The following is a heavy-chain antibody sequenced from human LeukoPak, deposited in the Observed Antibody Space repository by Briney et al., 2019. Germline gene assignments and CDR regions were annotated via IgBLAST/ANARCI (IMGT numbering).Heavy chain of an antibody. D-gene: IGHD6-13*01. V-gene: IGHV3-23*01. CDR1: GFTFSSYA. J-gene: IGHJ4*02. Sequence: PGGSLRLSCAASGFTFSSYAMSWVRQAPGKGLEWVSAISGSGGSTYYADSVKGRFTISRDNSKNTLCLQMNSLRAEDTAVYYCAKLVIIAAAAPYDYWGQGTLVTVSS. CDR3: AKLVIIAAAAPYDY. CDR2: ISGSGGST.